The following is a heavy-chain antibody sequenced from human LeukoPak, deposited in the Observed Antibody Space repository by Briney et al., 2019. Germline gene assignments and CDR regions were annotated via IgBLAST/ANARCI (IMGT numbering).Heavy chain of an antibody. J-gene: IGHJ4*02. CDR3: ARHLGYCSSTSCYGVDY. CDR2: INWNGGST. Sequence: GGSLRLSCAASGFTFDDYGISWVRQAPGKGLEWVSGINWNGGSTGYADSVKGRFTISRDNAKNSLYLQMNSLRAEDTALYDCARHLGYCSSTSCYGVDYWGQGTLVTVSS. CDR1: GFTFDDYG. V-gene: IGHV3-20*01. D-gene: IGHD2-2*01.